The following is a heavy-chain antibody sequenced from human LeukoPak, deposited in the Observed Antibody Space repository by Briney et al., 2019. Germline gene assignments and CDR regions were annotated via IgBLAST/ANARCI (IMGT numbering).Heavy chain of an antibody. V-gene: IGHV3-23*01. CDR1: GFTFRNYA. Sequence: GGSLRLSCAAAGFTFRNYAMSWVRQAAGKLLDWVSAIIGSGGSTYYADSGEGRFSIARDNFEKTLYLHMNSLRAEDTAVYYCAKGERGYDSYFDYWGQGTLVTVSS. CDR3: AKGERGYDSYFDY. D-gene: IGHD5-12*01. J-gene: IGHJ4*02. CDR2: IIGSGGST.